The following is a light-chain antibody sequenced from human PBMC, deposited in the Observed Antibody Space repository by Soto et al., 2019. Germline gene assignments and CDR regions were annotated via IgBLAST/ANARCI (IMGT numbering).Light chain of an antibody. CDR2: GIS. Sequence: EFVLTPSPGTLSLSPGERATLSCRASQTVRNNYLAWYQQKPGQAPRLLMYGISRRATGIPDRFSGSGSGTDFTLTITRLEPEDFAVYYCQQYVTSSPRTFGQGTKVDIK. CDR3: QQYVTSSPRT. J-gene: IGKJ1*01. CDR1: QTVRNNY. V-gene: IGKV3-20*01.